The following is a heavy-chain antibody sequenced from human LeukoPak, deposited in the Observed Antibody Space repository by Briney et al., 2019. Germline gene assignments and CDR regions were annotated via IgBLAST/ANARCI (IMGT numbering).Heavy chain of an antibody. CDR3: VKGYDADAFDI. CDR1: GFTFEDYG. D-gene: IGHD2-15*01. Sequence: GGSLRLSCAASGFTFEDYGMSWVRQGPGKGLEWVSAISGSGGSTYYADSVKGRFTISRDNSKNTLYLQMNSLRAEDTAVYYCVKGYDADAFDIWGQGTMVTVSS. V-gene: IGHV3-23*01. CDR2: ISGSGGST. J-gene: IGHJ3*02.